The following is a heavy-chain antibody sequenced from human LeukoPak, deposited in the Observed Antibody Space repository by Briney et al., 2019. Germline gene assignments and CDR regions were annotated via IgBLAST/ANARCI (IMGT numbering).Heavy chain of an antibody. D-gene: IGHD3-10*01. J-gene: IGHJ4*02. V-gene: IGHV3-43D*03. Sequence: GGSQRLSCAASGFTFDDYAMHWVRQAPGKGLEWVSLISWDGGSTYYADSVKGRFTISRDNSKNSLYLQMNSLRAEDTALYYCAKDMAAYYYASGNIDYWGQGTLVTVSS. CDR1: GFTFDDYA. CDR3: AKDMAAYYYASGNIDY. CDR2: ISWDGGST.